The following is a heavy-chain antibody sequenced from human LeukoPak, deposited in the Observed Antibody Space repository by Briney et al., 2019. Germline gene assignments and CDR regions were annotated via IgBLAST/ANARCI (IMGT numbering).Heavy chain of an antibody. CDR1: GYSISCGFY. D-gene: IGHD2-15*01. J-gene: IGHJ4*02. Sequence: SETLSLTCIVSGYSISCGFYWGWIRQPPGEGVGWIGSIYHSGSTYYNPSLKSRVTISVDTSKNQFSLKLSSVTAADTAVYYCAREGYCSGGSCYDYWGQGTLVTVSS. V-gene: IGHV4-38-2*02. CDR3: AREGYCSGGSCYDY. CDR2: IYHSGST.